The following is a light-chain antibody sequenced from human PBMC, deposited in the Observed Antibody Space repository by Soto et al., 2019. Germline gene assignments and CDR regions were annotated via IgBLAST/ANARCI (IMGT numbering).Light chain of an antibody. CDR2: GAS. CDR3: QLYGSSPLFT. V-gene: IGKV3-20*01. CDR1: QSISSTY. J-gene: IGKJ3*01. Sequence: EIVMTQSPATLSLSPGERATLSCRASQSISSTYLAWFQQKPGQTPRLLISGASSRATGIPQRFSGSGSGTDFTLTISRLEPEDFAVYWCQLYGSSPLFTFGPGTKVDIK.